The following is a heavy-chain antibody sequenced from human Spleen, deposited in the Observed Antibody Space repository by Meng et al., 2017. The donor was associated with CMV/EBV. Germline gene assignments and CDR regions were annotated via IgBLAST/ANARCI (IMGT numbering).Heavy chain of an antibody. J-gene: IGHJ4*02. CDR1: GGSFSGYY. D-gene: IGHD3-22*01. CDR2: VYYSGST. Sequence: SETLSLTCAVYGGSFSGYYWSWIRQPPGKGLEWIGSVYYSGSTYYNPSLKSRVTISVDTSKNQFSLKLSSVTAADTALYYCARGSSGYYLYYFDYWGQGTLVTVSS. V-gene: IGHV4-34*01. CDR3: ARGSSGYYLYYFDY.